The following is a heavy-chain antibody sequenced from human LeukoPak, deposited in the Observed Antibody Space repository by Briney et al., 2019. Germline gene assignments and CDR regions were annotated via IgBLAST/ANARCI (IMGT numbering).Heavy chain of an antibody. Sequence: PGGSLRLSCAASGFTVSSNYMSWVRQAPGKGLEWVSVIYSGGSTYYADSVKGRFTISRDNSKNTLYLQMNSLRAEDTAVYYCARDLRPATSGSWPHDYWGQGTLVTVSS. CDR3: ARDLRPATSGSWPHDY. CDR2: IYSGGST. D-gene: IGHD3-10*01. V-gene: IGHV3-66*02. J-gene: IGHJ4*02. CDR1: GFTVSSNY.